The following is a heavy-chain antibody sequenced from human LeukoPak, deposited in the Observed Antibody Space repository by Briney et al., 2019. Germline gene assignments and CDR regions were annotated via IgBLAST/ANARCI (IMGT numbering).Heavy chain of an antibody. V-gene: IGHV3-23*01. CDR1: GFTFSSYA. Sequence: PGGSLRLSCAASGFTFSSYAMSWVRQAPGKGPEWVSAISGSGGSTYYADSVKGRFTISRDNSKNTLYLQMNSLRAEDTAVYYCAKKGSIAAAGRFYYGMDVWGQGTTVTVSS. CDR3: AKKGSIAAAGRFYYGMDV. J-gene: IGHJ6*02. CDR2: ISGSGGST. D-gene: IGHD6-13*01.